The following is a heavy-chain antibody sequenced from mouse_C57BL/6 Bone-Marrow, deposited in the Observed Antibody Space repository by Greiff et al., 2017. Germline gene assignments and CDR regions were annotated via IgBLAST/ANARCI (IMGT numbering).Heavy chain of an antibody. Sequence: EVQLQQSGPGLVKPWDSVKISCKASGYSFTGYFMNWVMQSHGESLVWIGRINPYNGDTFYNQKFKGKATLTVDKSSSTAHMELRSLTSADAAVYYCAMIYLDYFDYWGQGTTLTVSA. D-gene: IGHD2-4*01. CDR1: GYSFTGYF. CDR2: INPYNGDT. J-gene: IGHJ2*01. CDR3: AMIYLDYFDY. V-gene: IGHV1-20*01.